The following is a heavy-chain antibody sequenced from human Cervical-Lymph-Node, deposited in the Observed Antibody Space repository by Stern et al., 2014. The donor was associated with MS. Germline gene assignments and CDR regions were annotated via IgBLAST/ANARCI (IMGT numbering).Heavy chain of an antibody. CDR1: GYNLTEYT. D-gene: IGHD3-10*01. J-gene: IGHJ4*02. V-gene: IGHV7-4-1*02. CDR3: ARGGKVAHYASGTYYNAPFHY. Sequence: QVQLVQSGSELKKPGASVKVSCEASGYNLTEYTMNWVRQAPGQGLEWIGWINTNTGNPTFAQNFTGRFVFSLDTSVSTAYLQISSLKAEDTAVYYCARGGKVAHYASGTYYNAPFHYWGPGTLVTVSS. CDR2: INTNTGNP.